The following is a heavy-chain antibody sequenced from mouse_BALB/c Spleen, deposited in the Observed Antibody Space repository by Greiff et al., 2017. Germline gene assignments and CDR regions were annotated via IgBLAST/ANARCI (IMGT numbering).Heavy chain of an antibody. D-gene: IGHD2-10*02. CDR3: ARQYGNYERVDY. J-gene: IGHJ4*01. V-gene: IGHV2-9*02. Sequence: VQRVESGPGLVAPSQSLSITCTVSGFSLTSYGVHWVRQPPGKGLEWLGVIWAGGSTNYNSALMSRLSISKDNSKSQVFLKMNSLQTDDTAMYYCARQYGNYERVDYWGQGTSVTVSS. CDR2: IWAGGST. CDR1: GFSLTSYG.